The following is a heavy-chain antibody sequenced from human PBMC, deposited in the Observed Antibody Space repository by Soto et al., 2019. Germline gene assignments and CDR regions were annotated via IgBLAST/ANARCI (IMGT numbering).Heavy chain of an antibody. D-gene: IGHD5-12*01. CDR1: GFTFSSYG. J-gene: IGHJ4*02. CDR3: AKNPTSGYDALCYFDY. Sequence: QVQLVESGGGVVQPGRSLRLSCAASGFTFSSYGMHWVRQAPGKGLEWGAVISYDGSNKYYADSVKGRFTISRDNSKNALYLQMNSLRAEDTAVYYGAKNPTSGYDALCYFDYWGQGTLVTVSS. CDR2: ISYDGSNK. V-gene: IGHV3-30*18.